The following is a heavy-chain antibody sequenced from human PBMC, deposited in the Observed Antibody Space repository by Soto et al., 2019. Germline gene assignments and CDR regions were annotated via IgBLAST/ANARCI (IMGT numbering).Heavy chain of an antibody. D-gene: IGHD3-22*01. J-gene: IGHJ5*02. CDR3: ASNVGHYYDSSGYPNWFDH. CDR2: IYYSGST. CDR1: GFSMSSYY. Sequence: XETLSLTCPVSGFSMSSYYWSWIRQPPGKGLEWIGYIYYSGSTNYNPSLKSRVTISVDTSKNQFSLKLSSVTAADTAVYYCASNVGHYYDSSGYPNWFDHWGQGTLVTVSS. V-gene: IGHV4-59*01.